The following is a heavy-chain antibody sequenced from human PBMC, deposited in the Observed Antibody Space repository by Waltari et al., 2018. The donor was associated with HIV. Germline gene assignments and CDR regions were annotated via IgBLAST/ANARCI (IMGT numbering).Heavy chain of an antibody. D-gene: IGHD6-13*01. Sequence: EVQVLESGGALLQLGGSLGVSCSASGFPFSNYGMSWGPQAPGKGLEWVSTISGSGGSTYYADSVKGRFTVSRDNSKNTLYLQMNSLRAEDTAVYFCVKEYQYSHSWYSYYGMDVWGQGTTVTVSS. V-gene: IGHV3-23*01. CDR3: VKEYQYSHSWYSYYGMDV. CDR2: ISGSGGST. J-gene: IGHJ6*02. CDR1: GFPFSNYG.